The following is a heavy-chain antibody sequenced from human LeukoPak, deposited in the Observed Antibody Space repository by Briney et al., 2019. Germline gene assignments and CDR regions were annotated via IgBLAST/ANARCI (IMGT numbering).Heavy chain of an antibody. CDR2: INPNSGGT. Sequence: ASVKVSCKASGYTFTGYYMHWVRQAPGQGLEWMGWINPNSGGTNYAQKFQGRVTMTRNTSISTAYMELSSLRSEDTAVYYCARGPRGSSGWYLTFGPWGQGTLVTVSS. J-gene: IGHJ5*02. CDR1: GYTFTGYY. V-gene: IGHV1-2*02. D-gene: IGHD6-19*01. CDR3: ARGPRGSSGWYLTFGP.